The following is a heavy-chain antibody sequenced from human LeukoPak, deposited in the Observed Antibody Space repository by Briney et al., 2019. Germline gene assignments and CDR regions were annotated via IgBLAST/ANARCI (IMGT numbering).Heavy chain of an antibody. V-gene: IGHV4-59*01. Sequence: SETLSLTCTVSGGTISSYYWSWIRQPPGKGLEWMGYIYYSGSTNYNPSLKSRVTISVDTSKNQYSLKLSSVTAADTAVYYCARVQAYYYGSGSFDYWGQGTLVTVSS. D-gene: IGHD3-10*01. J-gene: IGHJ4*02. CDR1: GGTISSYY. CDR3: ARVQAYYYGSGSFDY. CDR2: IYYSGST.